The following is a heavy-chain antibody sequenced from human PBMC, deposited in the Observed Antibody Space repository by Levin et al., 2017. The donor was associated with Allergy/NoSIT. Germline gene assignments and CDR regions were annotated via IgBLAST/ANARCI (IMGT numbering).Heavy chain of an antibody. V-gene: IGHV4-59*01. J-gene: IGHJ4*02. Sequence: SETLSLTCTVSGGSISSYYWSWIRQPPGKGLEWIGYIYYSGSTNYNPSLKSRVTISVDTSKNQFSLKLSSVTAADTAVYYCARVGRSGWYWGVFDYWGQGTLVTVSS. D-gene: IGHD6-19*01. CDR3: ARVGRSGWYWGVFDY. CDR2: IYYSGST. CDR1: GGSISSYY.